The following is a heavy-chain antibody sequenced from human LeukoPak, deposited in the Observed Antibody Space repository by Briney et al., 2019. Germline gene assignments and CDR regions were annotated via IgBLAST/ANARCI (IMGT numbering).Heavy chain of an antibody. D-gene: IGHD2-15*01. J-gene: IGHJ6*03. CDR1: GVAIINDNFY. CDR2: INYRGST. V-gene: IGHV4-39*02. Sequence: PSETLSLTCTVSGVAIINDNFYWGWVRQPPGRGLEWIVSINYRGSTYYNPSLASRVTISVDTSKTHLSLRLSSVTAADTAVYYCARLYSYDCSGGSCYGNYYYYYMDVWGKGTTVTVSS. CDR3: ARLYSYDCSGGSCYGNYYYYYMDV.